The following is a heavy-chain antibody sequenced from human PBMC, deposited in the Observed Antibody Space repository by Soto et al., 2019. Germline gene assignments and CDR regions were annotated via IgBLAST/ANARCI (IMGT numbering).Heavy chain of an antibody. V-gene: IGHV3-30-3*01. D-gene: IGHD2-15*01. CDR2: ISYDGSNK. CDR1: GFTFSSYA. CDR3: ASIVVVVAATNWFDP. Sequence: QVQLVESGGGVVQPGRSLRLSCAASGFTFSSYAMHWVRQAPGKGLEWVAVISYDGSNKYYADSVKGRFTISRDNSKKQMYLQMKSLISEDTAVYYCASIVVVVAATNWFDPWGQGTLVTVSP. J-gene: IGHJ5*02.